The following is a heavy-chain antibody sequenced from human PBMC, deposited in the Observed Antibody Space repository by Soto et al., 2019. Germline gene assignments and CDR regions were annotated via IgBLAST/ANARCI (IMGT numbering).Heavy chain of an antibody. CDR3: TRYTSTSRYSYFGMDV. J-gene: IGHJ6*02. D-gene: IGHD2-2*01. CDR2: IRSKAYGGTT. Sequence: RRLSCTGAGFTFGDYAISWSRQAPWKGLEWVGVIRSKAYGGTTESAASVKGRFTISRDDSRSIAYLQMNSLQSEDTGVYYCTRYTSTSRYSYFGMDVWGHGTTVTVSS. V-gene: IGHV3-49*03. CDR1: GFTFGDYA.